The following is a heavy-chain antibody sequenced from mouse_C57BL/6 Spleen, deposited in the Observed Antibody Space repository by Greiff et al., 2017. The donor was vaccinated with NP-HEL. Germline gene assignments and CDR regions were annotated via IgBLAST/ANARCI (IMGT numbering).Heavy chain of an antibody. J-gene: IGHJ3*01. D-gene: IGHD2-3*01. V-gene: IGHV1-64*01. CDR3: ARSDGYGEFAY. CDR1: GYTFTSYW. Sequence: QVQLQQSGAELVKPGASVKLSCKASGYTFTSYWMHWVKQRPGQGLEWIGMIHPNSGSTNYNEKFKSKATLTVDKSSSTAYMQLSSLTSEDSAVYYCARSDGYGEFAYWGQGTLVTVSA. CDR2: IHPNSGST.